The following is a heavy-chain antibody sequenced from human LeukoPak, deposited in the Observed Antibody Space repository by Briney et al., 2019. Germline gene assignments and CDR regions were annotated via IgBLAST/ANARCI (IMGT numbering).Heavy chain of an antibody. CDR3: ARVEDIVVVVAIGGFDY. D-gene: IGHD2-15*01. J-gene: IGHJ4*02. Sequence: SETLSLTCTVSGGSISSGSYYWSWIRQPAGKGLEWIGRIYTGGSTNYNPSLKSRVTISVDTSKNQFSLKLRSVTATDTAVYYCARVEDIVVVVAIGGFDYWGQGTLVTVSS. CDR2: IYTGGST. CDR1: GGSISSGSYY. V-gene: IGHV4-61*02.